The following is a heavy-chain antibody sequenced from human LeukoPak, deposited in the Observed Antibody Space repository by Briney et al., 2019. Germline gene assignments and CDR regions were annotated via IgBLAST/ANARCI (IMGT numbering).Heavy chain of an antibody. CDR2: ISAYNGNT. CDR1: GYTFTSYG. Sequence: ASVKVSCKASGYTFTSYGISWVRQAPGQGLEWMGWISAYNGNTNYAQKLQGRVTMTTGTSTSTAYMELRSLRSDDTAVYDCARDPSGGYDYDWFDPWGQGTLVTGSS. D-gene: IGHD5-12*01. V-gene: IGHV1-18*01. CDR3: ARDPSGGYDYDWFDP. J-gene: IGHJ5*02.